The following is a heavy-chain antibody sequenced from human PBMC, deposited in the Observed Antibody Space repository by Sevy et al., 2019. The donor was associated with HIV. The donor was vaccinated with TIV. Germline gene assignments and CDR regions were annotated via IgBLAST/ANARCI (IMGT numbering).Heavy chain of an antibody. CDR3: AKARTGGYYYGMDV. Sequence: GESLKISCAASGFTFDDYAMHWVRQAPGKGLEWVSLICWDGGSTYYADSGKGRFTISRANSKNSLYLQMNSLRAKDTALYYCAKARTGGYYYGMDVWGQGTTVTVSS. CDR1: GFTFDDYA. CDR2: ICWDGGST. V-gene: IGHV3-43D*03. D-gene: IGHD7-27*01. J-gene: IGHJ6*02.